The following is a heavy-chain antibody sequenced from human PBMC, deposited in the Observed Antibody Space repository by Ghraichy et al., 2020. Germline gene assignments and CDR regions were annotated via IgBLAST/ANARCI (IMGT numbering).Heavy chain of an antibody. Sequence: GGSLRLSCIGSGFMFNTYWMSWVRQAPGKGLEWVASVNQNGGAKYYVDSVKGRFTLSRDNAENSIYLQMNSLRAEDTAVYSCAKGGDVSGSTKTPFDMWGQGTVVTVSS. J-gene: IGHJ3*02. D-gene: IGHD3-16*02. CDR2: VNQNGGAK. CDR3: AKGGDVSGSTKTPFDM. CDR1: GFMFNTYW. V-gene: IGHV3-7*03.